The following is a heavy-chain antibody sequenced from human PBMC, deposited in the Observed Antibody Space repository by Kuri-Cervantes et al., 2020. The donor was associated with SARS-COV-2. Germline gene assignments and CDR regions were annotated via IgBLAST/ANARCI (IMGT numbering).Heavy chain of an antibody. V-gene: IGHV4-61*05. D-gene: IGHD4-17*01. J-gene: IGHJ4*02. CDR3: ARRYYGDYVLFDY. Sequence: SETLSLTCTVSGGSISSSSYYWGWIRQPPGKGLEWIGRIYTSGSTNYNPSLKSPVTMSVDTSKNQFSLKLSSVTAADTAVYYCARRYYGDYVLFDYWGQGTLVTVSS. CDR1: GGSISSSSYY. CDR2: IYTSGST.